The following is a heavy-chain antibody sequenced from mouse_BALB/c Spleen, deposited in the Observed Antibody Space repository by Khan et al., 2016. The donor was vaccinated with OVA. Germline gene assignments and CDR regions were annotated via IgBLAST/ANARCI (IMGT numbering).Heavy chain of an antibody. CDR3: AKKDAYYRNDGWFAY. V-gene: IGHV1-4*01. CDR1: GYTFTSYT. Sequence: QVQLKQSGAELARPGASVKMSCKASGYTFTSYTMHWVKQRPGQGLEWIGYINPSSGYTNYNQKFTNKATLTADKSSSTAYMQLSILTSEASAVYYCAKKDAYYRNDGWFAYWGQGTLVTVSA. J-gene: IGHJ3*01. D-gene: IGHD2-14*01. CDR2: INPSSGYT.